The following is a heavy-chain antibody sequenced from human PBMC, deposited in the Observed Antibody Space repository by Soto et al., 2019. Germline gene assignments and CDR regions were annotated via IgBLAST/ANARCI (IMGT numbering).Heavy chain of an antibody. CDR2: IYPGDSDT. V-gene: IGHV5-51*01. CDR1: GYSFTSYW. J-gene: IGHJ4*02. D-gene: IGHD3-3*01. CDR3: VRSPRLLRVLEWLSYIDY. Sequence: PGESLKISCKGSGYSFTSYWIGWVRQMPGKGLEWMGIIYPGDSDTRYSPSFQGQVTISADKSISTAYLQWSSLKASDTAMYYCVRSPRLLRVLEWLSYIDYWGQGTLVTVSS.